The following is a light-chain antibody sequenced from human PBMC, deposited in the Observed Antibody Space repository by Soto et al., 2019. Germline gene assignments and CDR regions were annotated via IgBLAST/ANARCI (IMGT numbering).Light chain of an antibody. Sequence: DIQMTQSPSSLSASVGDRVTITCRASQSISSYLNWYQQKPGKAPKLLIYAASSLQSGVPSRFSGSGSGTDFTLTISSLQPEDFATYYCQQSYSTLTWTFGQGIKVEMK. CDR3: QQSYSTLTWT. V-gene: IGKV1-39*01. CDR1: QSISSY. CDR2: AAS. J-gene: IGKJ1*01.